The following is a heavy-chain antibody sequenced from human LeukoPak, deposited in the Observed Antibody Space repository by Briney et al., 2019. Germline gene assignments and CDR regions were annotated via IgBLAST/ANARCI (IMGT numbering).Heavy chain of an antibody. D-gene: IGHD1-26*01. J-gene: IGHJ3*02. CDR3: ATAWGWAPLDAFDI. CDR2: FDPEDGET. V-gene: IGHV1-24*01. Sequence: ASVKVSCKVSGYTLTELSMHWVRQAPGKGLEWMGGFDPEDGETIYAQKFQGRVSMTEDTSTDTAYMELSSLRSEDKAVYYCATAWGWAPLDAFDIWGQGTMVTVSS. CDR1: GYTLTELS.